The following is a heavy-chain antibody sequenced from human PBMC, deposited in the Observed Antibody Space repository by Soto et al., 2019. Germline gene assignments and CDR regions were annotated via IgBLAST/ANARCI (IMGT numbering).Heavy chain of an antibody. CDR1: GYIFSSHC. CDR3: ARDVSGPGATYVMDV. V-gene: IGHV1-46*01. CDR2: INLGGGRT. D-gene: IGHD2-2*01. J-gene: IGHJ6*02. Sequence: ASVKVSCKASGYIFSSHCIYWVRQAPGQGLQWMGIINLGGGRTAYAQKFQGRATLTRDMSTSTVYMELTSLTYDDTAVYYCARDVSGPGATYVMDVWGQGTTVTVSS.